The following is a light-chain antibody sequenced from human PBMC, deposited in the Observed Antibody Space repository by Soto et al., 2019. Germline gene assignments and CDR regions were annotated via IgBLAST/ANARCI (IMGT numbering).Light chain of an antibody. CDR3: QPAL. V-gene: IGKV1-39*01. Sequence: DIQMTQSPSSLSASVGDRVTITCRASQSISSYLNWYQQKPGKAPKLLIYAASSLQSGVPSRFSGSGSGTDFTLTISSLQPEDFATYYCQPALLGGGTKVEIK. CDR2: AAS. CDR1: QSISSY. J-gene: IGKJ4*01.